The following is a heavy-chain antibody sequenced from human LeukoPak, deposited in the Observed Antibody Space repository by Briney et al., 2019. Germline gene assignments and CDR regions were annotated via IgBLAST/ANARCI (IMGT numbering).Heavy chain of an antibody. J-gene: IGHJ4*02. CDR1: GFTFSSYE. CDR2: ISSSGSTI. Sequence: GSLRLSCAASGFTFSSYEMNWVRQAPGKGLEWVSYISSSGSTIYYADSVKGRFTISRDNAKNSLYLQMNSLRAEDTAVYYCARENSGSYYQFDCWGQGTLVTVSS. D-gene: IGHD1-26*01. V-gene: IGHV3-48*03. CDR3: ARENSGSYYQFDC.